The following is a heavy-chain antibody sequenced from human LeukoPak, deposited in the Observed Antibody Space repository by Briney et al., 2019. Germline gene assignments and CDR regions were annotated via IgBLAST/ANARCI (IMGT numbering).Heavy chain of an antibody. CDR3: ARERIVVVPAASRGYYYYMDV. CDR2: ISSSSSTI. J-gene: IGHJ6*03. CDR1: GFTFSSYS. Sequence: GGSLRLSCAASGFTFSSYSMNWVRQAPGKGLEWVSYISSSSSTIYYADSVKGRFTISRDNAKNPLYLQMNSLRAEDTAVHYCARERIVVVPAASRGYYYYMDVWGKGTTVTVSS. D-gene: IGHD2-2*01. V-gene: IGHV3-48*01.